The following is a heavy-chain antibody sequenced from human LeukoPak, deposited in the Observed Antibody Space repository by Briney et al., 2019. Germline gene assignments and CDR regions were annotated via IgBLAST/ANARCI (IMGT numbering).Heavy chain of an antibody. CDR1: GGSISSYY. CDR3: ARDVMGSFYAFDI. CDR2: IYYSGST. V-gene: IGHV4-59*12. D-gene: IGHD1-26*01. J-gene: IGHJ3*02. Sequence: PSETLSLTCTVSGGSISSYYWSWIRQPPGKGLEWIGYIYYSGSTYYNPSLKSRVTISVDTSKNQFSLKLSSVTAADTAVYYCARDVMGSFYAFDIWGQGTMVTVSS.